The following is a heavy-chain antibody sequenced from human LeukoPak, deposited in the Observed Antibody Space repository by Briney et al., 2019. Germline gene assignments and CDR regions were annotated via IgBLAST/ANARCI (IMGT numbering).Heavy chain of an antibody. CDR2: ISPDGSNE. D-gene: IGHD5-18*01. CDR1: GFLFRTYG. CDR3: ASARGYNYVNRMDV. J-gene: IGHJ6*04. V-gene: IGHV3-30*03. Sequence: GGSLGLSCAGTGFLFRTYGMHWVRQAPGKGLECVAIISPDGSNEYYVDSVKGRFTISRDNSRNTVFLQMNNLRAEDTAIYYCASARGYNYVNRMDVWGKGTTVTVSP.